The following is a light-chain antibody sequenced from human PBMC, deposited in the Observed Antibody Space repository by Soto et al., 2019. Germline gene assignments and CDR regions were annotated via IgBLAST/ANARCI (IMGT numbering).Light chain of an antibody. CDR3: QHYNNWPRT. Sequence: EIVMTQSPATLSVSPGERATLSCRANQSVSSNLAWYQQKPGQAPRLLIYGASTRATGIPARFSGSGSGTEFTLTISSLQSEDFAVYYCQHYNNWPRTFGQGTKVEIK. CDR2: GAS. V-gene: IGKV3-15*01. CDR1: QSVSSN. J-gene: IGKJ1*01.